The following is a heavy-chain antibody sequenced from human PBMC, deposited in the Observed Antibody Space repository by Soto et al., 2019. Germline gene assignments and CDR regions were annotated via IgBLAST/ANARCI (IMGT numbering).Heavy chain of an antibody. V-gene: IGHV4-30-2*01. D-gene: IGHD5-12*01. J-gene: IGHJ5*02. CDR3: ARSDIVATRHGSNNWFDP. CDR1: GGSISSGGYS. Sequence: SETLSLTCAVSGGSISSGGYSWSWIRQPPGKGLEWIRYIYHSGSTYYNPSLKSRVTISVDRSKNQFSLKLSSVTAADTAVYYCARSDIVATRHGSNNWFDPWGQGTLVTVSS. CDR2: IYHSGST.